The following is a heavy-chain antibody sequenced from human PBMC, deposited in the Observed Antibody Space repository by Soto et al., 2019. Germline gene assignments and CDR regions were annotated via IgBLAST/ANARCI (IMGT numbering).Heavy chain of an antibody. Sequence: QVQLVQSGAEEKKPGASVKVSCKASGYTFTNYAMHWVRQAPGQRLEWMGWINAGNGNTKYSQKFQGRVTITRDTSGSTAYMELSSPRSEDTAVYYCARVSGYYLPDYWGQGTLVTVSS. V-gene: IGHV1-3*05. CDR3: ARVSGYYLPDY. D-gene: IGHD5-12*01. CDR2: INAGNGNT. J-gene: IGHJ4*02. CDR1: GYTFTNYA.